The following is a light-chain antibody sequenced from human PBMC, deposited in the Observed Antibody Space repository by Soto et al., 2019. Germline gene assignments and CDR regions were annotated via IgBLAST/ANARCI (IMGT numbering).Light chain of an antibody. CDR1: DNIYTN. CDR2: GAS. Sequence: EIVTTQSPTSLAVSPGERASLSCRASDNIYTNLARYQQKPGQAPRRLVYGASTRATGLPARFSVTGSGTEFTHTINTLQAEDSAVYDCQQDYNWPRPLGQETPLKI. CDR3: QQDYNWPRP. V-gene: IGKV3-15*01. J-gene: IGKJ5*01.